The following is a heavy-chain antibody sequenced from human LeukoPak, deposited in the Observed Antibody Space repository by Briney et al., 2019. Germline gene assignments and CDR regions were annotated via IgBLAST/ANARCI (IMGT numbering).Heavy chain of an antibody. CDR3: ARAHPRSRYSSSSRWDY. J-gene: IGHJ4*02. CDR2: ISYDGSNK. Sequence: PGGSLRLSCAASGFTFSSYAMHWVRQAPGKGLEWVAVISYDGSNKYYADSVKGRFTISRDNSKNTLYLQMNSLRAEDTAVYYCARAHPRSRYSSSSRWDYWGQGTLVTVSS. V-gene: IGHV3-30*04. D-gene: IGHD6-13*01. CDR1: GFTFSSYA.